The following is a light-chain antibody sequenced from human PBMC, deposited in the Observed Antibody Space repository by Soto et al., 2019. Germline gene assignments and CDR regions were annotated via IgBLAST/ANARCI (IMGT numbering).Light chain of an antibody. CDR1: QSISSY. CDR2: AAS. V-gene: IGKV1-39*01. J-gene: IGKJ5*01. Sequence: DIQMTQSPSSLSASVGDRVTITCRASQSISSYLNWYQQKPGKAPKLLIYAASILQSGVPSRFSGSGSGTDFTITISSLQPEDFATYSCQQSYSTSGITFGQGTRLEIK. CDR3: QQSYSTSGIT.